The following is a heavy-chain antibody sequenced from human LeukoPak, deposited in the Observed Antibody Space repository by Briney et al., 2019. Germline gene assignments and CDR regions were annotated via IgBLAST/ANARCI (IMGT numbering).Heavy chain of an antibody. CDR2: ISADNGNT. J-gene: IGHJ4*02. CDR3: ARDFYGDSYFDY. Sequence: GASVKVSCKASGYTFTSYSISWVRQAPGQGLEWMGWISADNGNTNYAQKVQGRVTMTTDTSTSTAYMELRSLRSDDTAIYYCARDFYGDSYFDYWGQGTLVTVSS. V-gene: IGHV1-18*01. D-gene: IGHD4-17*01. CDR1: GYTFTSYS.